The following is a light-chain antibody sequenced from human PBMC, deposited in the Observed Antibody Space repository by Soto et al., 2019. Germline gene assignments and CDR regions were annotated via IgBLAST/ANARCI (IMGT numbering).Light chain of an antibody. CDR3: AAWDDSLKGVV. J-gene: IGLJ2*01. CDR2: NND. Sequence: QSVLTQPPSASGAPGQSVTISCSGSSSNIGGNPVNWYPHLPEMAPKLLIYNNDRRPSGVPDRFSGSKFGTSVSLAISGLQSDDAADYYCAAWDDSLKGVVFGGGTQLTVL. V-gene: IGLV1-44*01. CDR1: SSNIGGNP.